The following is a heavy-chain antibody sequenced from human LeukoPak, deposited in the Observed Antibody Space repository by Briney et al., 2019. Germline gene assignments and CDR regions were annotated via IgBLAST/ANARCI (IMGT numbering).Heavy chain of an antibody. J-gene: IGHJ6*02. CDR3: ANLDGMDV. Sequence: GGSLRLSCAASGFTFSSYGMDWVRQAPGKGLEWVAVISYDGSNKYYADSVKGRFTISRDNSKNTLYLQMNSLRAEDTAVYYCANLDGMDVWGQGTTVTVSS. V-gene: IGHV3-30*18. CDR2: ISYDGSNK. CDR1: GFTFSSYG.